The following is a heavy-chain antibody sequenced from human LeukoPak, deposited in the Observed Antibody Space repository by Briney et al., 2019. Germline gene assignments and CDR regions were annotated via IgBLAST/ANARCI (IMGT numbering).Heavy chain of an antibody. CDR2: INTNTGNP. Sequence: ASVKVSCKASGYTFTSYYMHWVRQAPGQGLEWMGWINTNTGNPTYAQGFTGRFVFSLDTSVSTAYLQISSLKAEDTAVYYCARTYYYGSGSYYPVVDYYYYMDVWGKGTTVTVSS. D-gene: IGHD3-10*01. CDR1: GYTFTSYY. J-gene: IGHJ6*03. V-gene: IGHV7-4-1*02. CDR3: ARTYYYGSGSYYPVVDYYYYMDV.